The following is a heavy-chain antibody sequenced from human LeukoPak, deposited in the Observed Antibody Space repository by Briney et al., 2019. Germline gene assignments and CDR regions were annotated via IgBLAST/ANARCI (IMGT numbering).Heavy chain of an antibody. J-gene: IGHJ4*02. D-gene: IGHD3-22*01. CDR1: GFTFSDYY. CDR3: VSVPYYYHSCF. CDR2: ISSSGSTI. Sequence: GGSLRLSCAASGFTFSDYYMSWIRQAPGKGLEWVSYISSSGSTIYYADSVKGRFTISRDNAKNSLYLQMNSLRAEDTAVYYCVSVPYYYHSCFWGQGTLVTVSS. V-gene: IGHV3-11*04.